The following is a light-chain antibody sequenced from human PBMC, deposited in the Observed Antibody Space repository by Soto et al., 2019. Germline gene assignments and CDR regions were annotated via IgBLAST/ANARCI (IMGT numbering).Light chain of an antibody. CDR1: QSISPW. CDR2: KAS. V-gene: IGKV1-5*03. J-gene: IGKJ4*01. CDR3: QQYNTYPLT. Sequence: DTQMSQTPSTLFASVGDSVTITCRASQSISPWLAWYQQKPGKAPTLLIYKASSLEGGVPSRFSGSGSGTDFNITISSLQPDDFATYYCQQYNTYPLTFGGGTKVDIK.